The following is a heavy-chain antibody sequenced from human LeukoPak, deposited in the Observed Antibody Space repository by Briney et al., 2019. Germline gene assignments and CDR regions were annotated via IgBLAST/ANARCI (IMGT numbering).Heavy chain of an antibody. J-gene: IGHJ4*02. V-gene: IGHV1-18*01. D-gene: IGHD2-2*02. CDR3: AGCSSTSCYTGMGY. CDR2: ISAYNGNT. Sequence: ASVKVSCKASGYTFTSYGISWVRQAPGQGLGWMGWISAYNGNTNYAQKLQGRVTITADTSTDTAYMELSSLRSEDTAVYYCAGCSSTSCYTGMGYWGQGTLVTVSS. CDR1: GYTFTSYG.